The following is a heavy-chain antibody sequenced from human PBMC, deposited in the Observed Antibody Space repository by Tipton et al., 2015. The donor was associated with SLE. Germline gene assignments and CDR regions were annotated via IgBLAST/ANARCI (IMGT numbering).Heavy chain of an antibody. CDR1: GFTVSSNY. D-gene: IGHD3-22*01. Sequence: GSLRLSCAASGFTVSSNYMSWVRQAPGKGLEWVSVIYSGGSTYYADSVKGRFTISRDNSKNTLYLQMNSLRAEDTAVYYCAREGPYYDSTAFDIWGQGTMVTVSS. V-gene: IGHV3-53*01. CDR2: IYSGGST. CDR3: AREGPYYDSTAFDI. J-gene: IGHJ3*02.